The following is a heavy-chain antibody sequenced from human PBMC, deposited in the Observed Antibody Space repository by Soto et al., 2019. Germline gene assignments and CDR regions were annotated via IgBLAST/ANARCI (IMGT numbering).Heavy chain of an antibody. CDR2: ISPYNGHT. CDR3: GRGGCAYHTRQAFAGTMVS. CDR1: GYIFTGSG. D-gene: IGHD3-10*01. Sequence: AAVMVTCKASGYIFTGSGISCGRQAPGQGLEWMGWISPYNGHTEFAQRLQGRLTLTTDTSTTTAFMELSNLRSDDTAVYYRGRGGCAYHTRQAFAGTMVSWG. J-gene: IGHJ1*01. V-gene: IGHV1-18*04.